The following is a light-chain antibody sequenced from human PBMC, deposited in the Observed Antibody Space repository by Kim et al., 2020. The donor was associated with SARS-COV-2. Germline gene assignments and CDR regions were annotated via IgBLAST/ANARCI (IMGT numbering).Light chain of an antibody. V-gene: IGLV3-9*01. CDR2: RDG. Sequence: SVALGQTARMTCGGNNIGSKNVHWYQQKPGQAPVLVIYRDGDRPSGIPERFSGSNSGNTATLTISRAQAGDEADYYCQVWDSSPVIFGGGTQLTVL. J-gene: IGLJ2*01. CDR3: QVWDSSPVI. CDR1: NIGSKN.